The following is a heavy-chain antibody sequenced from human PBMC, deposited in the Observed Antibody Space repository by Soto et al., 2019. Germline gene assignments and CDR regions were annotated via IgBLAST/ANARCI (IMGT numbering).Heavy chain of an antibody. CDR3: AKGACSSNACYEFDS. Sequence: SETLYLTCTVSGGSISSAGNYWNWIRQPPGKGLEWIGYIYNSGNTYYNPSLKSRVTILIDRSENQFSLKLTSVTAADTAVYYCAKGACSSNACYEFDSWGQGTLVTVS. J-gene: IGHJ5*01. CDR2: IYNSGNT. D-gene: IGHD2-2*01. CDR1: GGSISSAGNY. V-gene: IGHV4-31*03.